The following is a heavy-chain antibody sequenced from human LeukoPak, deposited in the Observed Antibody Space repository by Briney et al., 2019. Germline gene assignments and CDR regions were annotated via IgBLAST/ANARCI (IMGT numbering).Heavy chain of an antibody. CDR1: GFTFSSYG. Sequence: PGGSLRLSCAASGFTFSSYGMHWVRQAPGKGLEWVAVIWYDGSNKYYADSVKGRFTISRDNSKNTLYLQMNSLRAEDTAVYYCAKGPRPAYYYYGMDVWGQGTTVTVSS. CDR3: AKGPRPAYYYYGMDV. V-gene: IGHV3-30*02. CDR2: IWYDGSNK. D-gene: IGHD6-6*01. J-gene: IGHJ6*02.